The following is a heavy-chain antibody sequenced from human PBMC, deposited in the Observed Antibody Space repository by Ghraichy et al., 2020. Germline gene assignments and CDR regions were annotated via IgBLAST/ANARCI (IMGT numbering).Heavy chain of an antibody. CDR1: GFTFSSYW. D-gene: IGHD3-9*01. CDR2: INSDGSST. CDR3: ASLAGYDILTGVDY. J-gene: IGHJ4*02. Sequence: GGSLRLSCAASGFTFSSYWMHWVRQAPGKGLVWVSRINSDGSSTSYADSVKGRFTISRDNAKNTLYLQMNSLRAEDTAVYYCASLAGYDILTGVDYWGQGTLVTVSS. V-gene: IGHV3-74*01.